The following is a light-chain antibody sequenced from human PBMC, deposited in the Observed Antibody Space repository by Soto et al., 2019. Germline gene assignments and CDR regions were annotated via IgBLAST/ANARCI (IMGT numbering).Light chain of an antibody. CDR3: QSYDSSLSGVI. J-gene: IGLJ2*01. CDR2: ANI. V-gene: IGLV1-40*01. CDR1: SSNIGAGYD. Sequence: QAVVTQPPSVSGAPGQRVTISCTGNSSNIGAGYDVHWYQQVPGTAPKLLIYANINRPSGVPDRFSGSKSGTSASLAITGLQAEDEADYYCQSYDSSLSGVIFGGGTKVTVL.